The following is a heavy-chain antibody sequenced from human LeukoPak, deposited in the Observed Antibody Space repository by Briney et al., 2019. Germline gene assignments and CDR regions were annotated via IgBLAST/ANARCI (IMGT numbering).Heavy chain of an antibody. CDR2: ISSSGSTI. CDR1: GFTFSDYY. CDR3: AKLVVPAAMRAFDI. V-gene: IGHV3-11*04. D-gene: IGHD2-2*01. Sequence: GGSLRLSCAASGFTFSDYYMSWIRQAPGEGLEWVSYISSSGSTIYYADSVKGRFTISRDNAKNSLYLQMNSLRAEDTAVYYCAKLVVPAAMRAFDIWGQGTMVTVSS. J-gene: IGHJ3*02.